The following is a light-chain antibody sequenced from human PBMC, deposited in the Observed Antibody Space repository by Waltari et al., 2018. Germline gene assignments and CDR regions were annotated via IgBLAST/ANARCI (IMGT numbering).Light chain of an antibody. CDR1: QSISSY. CDR3: LQHNSYPQYT. CDR2: AAS. J-gene: IGKJ2*01. V-gene: IGKV1-39*01. Sequence: DIQMTQSPSSLSASVGDRVTITCRASQSISSYLNWYQQKPGKAPKLLIYAASSLQSGVPSRFSGSGSGTDFTLTISSLQPEDFATYYCLQHNSYPQYTFGQGTKLEIK.